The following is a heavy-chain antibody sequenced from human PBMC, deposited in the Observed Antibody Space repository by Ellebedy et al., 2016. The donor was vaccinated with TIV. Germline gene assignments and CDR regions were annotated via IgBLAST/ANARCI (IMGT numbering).Heavy chain of an antibody. V-gene: IGHV3-48*03. CDR3: ATAYSGYDPFDY. CDR1: GFTFSSYE. J-gene: IGHJ4*02. Sequence: GESLKISCAASGFTFSSYEMNWVRQAPGKGLEWVSYISSSGSTIYYADSVKGRFTISRDNSKNTLYLQMNSLRAEDTAVYYCATAYSGYDPFDYWGQGTLVTVSS. D-gene: IGHD5-12*01. CDR2: ISSSGSTI.